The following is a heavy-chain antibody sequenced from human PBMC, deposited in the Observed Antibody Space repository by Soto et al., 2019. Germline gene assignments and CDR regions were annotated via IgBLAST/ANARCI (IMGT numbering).Heavy chain of an antibody. CDR1: GGAFSTYA. Sequence: VASVKVSCKASGGAFSTYALNWVRQAPGQGLAWMGGIIPILGTTNYAQRFQGRVTITADRSTSTAYMELSSLRSDDTAVYYCARGAAIVGATTPFDYWGQGTLVTVSS. J-gene: IGHJ4*02. V-gene: IGHV1-69*10. D-gene: IGHD1-26*01. CDR3: ARGAAIVGATTPFDY. CDR2: IIPILGTT.